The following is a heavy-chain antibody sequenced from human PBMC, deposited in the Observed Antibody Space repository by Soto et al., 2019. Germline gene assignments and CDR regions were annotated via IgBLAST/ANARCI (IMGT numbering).Heavy chain of an antibody. CDR1: GFTFSSYE. Sequence: PGGSLRLSCAASGFTFSSYEMNWVRQAPGKGLEWVSYISSSGSTIYYADSVKGRFTISRDNAKNSLYLQMNSLRAEDTAVYYCARNWNYGAYFDYWGQGTLVTVSS. J-gene: IGHJ4*02. V-gene: IGHV3-48*03. D-gene: IGHD1-7*01. CDR3: ARNWNYGAYFDY. CDR2: ISSSGSTI.